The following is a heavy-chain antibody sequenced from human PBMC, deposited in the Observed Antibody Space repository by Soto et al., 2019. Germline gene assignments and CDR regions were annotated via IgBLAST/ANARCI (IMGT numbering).Heavy chain of an antibody. D-gene: IGHD6-19*01. Sequence: GALRLSCAASGFTFSDYYMSWIRQAPGKGLEWVSYISSSGSTIYYADSVKGRFTISRDNAKNSLYLQMNSLRAEDTAVYYCARDIAVAGIVWFDPWGQGTLVTVS. V-gene: IGHV3-11*01. CDR2: ISSSGSTI. CDR1: GFTFSDYY. CDR3: ARDIAVAGIVWFDP. J-gene: IGHJ5*02.